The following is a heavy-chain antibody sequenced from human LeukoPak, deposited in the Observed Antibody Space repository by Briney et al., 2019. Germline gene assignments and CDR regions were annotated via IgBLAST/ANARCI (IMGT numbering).Heavy chain of an antibody. Sequence: ASVKVSCKASGYTFTSYDINWVRQATGQGLEWMGWMNPNSGNTGYAQKFQGRVTITRNTSISTAYMELSSLRSEDTAVYYCARGNSPKYSSSRSAFDIWGQGTMVTVSS. CDR3: ARGNSPKYSSSRSAFDI. CDR2: MNPNSGNT. D-gene: IGHD6-6*01. J-gene: IGHJ3*02. CDR1: GYTFTSYD. V-gene: IGHV1-8*03.